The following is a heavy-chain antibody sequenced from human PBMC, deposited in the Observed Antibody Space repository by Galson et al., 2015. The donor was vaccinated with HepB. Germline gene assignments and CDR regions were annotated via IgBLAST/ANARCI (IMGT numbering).Heavy chain of an antibody. J-gene: IGHJ4*02. D-gene: IGHD5-24*01. CDR3: ARAGIRDGNNYLIPGFDC. Sequence: SLRLSCAASGFTFNDCTLHWVRQAPGKGLEWVSVVSYDGTNRQYADSVRGRFTISRDNSKNTLYLQMNSLRPEDTAVYYCARAGIRDGNNYLIPGFDCWGQGTLVPVSS. CDR1: GFTFNDCT. CDR2: VSYDGTNR. V-gene: IGHV3-30-3*01.